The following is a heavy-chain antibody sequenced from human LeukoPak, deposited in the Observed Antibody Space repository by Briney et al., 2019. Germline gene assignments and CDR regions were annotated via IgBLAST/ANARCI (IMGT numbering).Heavy chain of an antibody. J-gene: IGHJ4*02. CDR1: GFTFRSYA. D-gene: IGHD6-19*01. CDR3: AKTTAGYSSGRYPGWPVDY. V-gene: IGHV3-23*01. Sequence: LAGGSLRLSCAASGFTFRSYAIYWVRQAPGKGLEWVSGICGSGGDTYFADSVKGRFSISRDNSKDTVFLKMDSLRAEDTAVYYCAKTTAGYSSGRYPGWPVDYWGQGTLVTVSS. CDR2: ICGSGGDT.